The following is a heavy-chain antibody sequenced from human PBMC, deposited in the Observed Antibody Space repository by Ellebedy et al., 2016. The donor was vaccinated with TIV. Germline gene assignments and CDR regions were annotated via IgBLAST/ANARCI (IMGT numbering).Heavy chain of an antibody. CDR1: GYTFTTYA. CDR2: INGGNGHT. D-gene: IGHD3-22*01. Sequence: AASVKVSCKASGYTFTTYAIHWVRQAPGQGLEWMGWINGGNGHTKYSQKFQGRVTITRDTSASTAYMELSSLRSEDTAVYYCASARNYYDSSGYYQKSYGMDVWGQGTTVTVSS. V-gene: IGHV1-3*01. J-gene: IGHJ6*02. CDR3: ASARNYYDSSGYYQKSYGMDV.